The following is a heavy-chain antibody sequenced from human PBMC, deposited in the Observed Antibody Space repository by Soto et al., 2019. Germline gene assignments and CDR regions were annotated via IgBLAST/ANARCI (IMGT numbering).Heavy chain of an antibody. V-gene: IGHV1-18*01. CDR2: ISAYNGNT. D-gene: IGHD3-3*01. CDR1: GYAYTSCG. Sequence: GASVKVSWKACGYAYTSCGISWVRQAHGQGLEWMGWISAYNGNTSYAQKLQGRVTMTTDTSTSTAYMELRSLRSDDTAVYYCARVGGDYEFWSGCLHNCSAPWGQGTLVTVSS. J-gene: IGHJ5*02. CDR3: ARVGGDYEFWSGCLHNCSAP.